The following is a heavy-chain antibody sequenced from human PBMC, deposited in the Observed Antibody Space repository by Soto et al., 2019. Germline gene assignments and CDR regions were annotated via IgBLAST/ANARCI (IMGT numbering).Heavy chain of an antibody. V-gene: IGHV1-18*01. Sequence: ASVKVSCKASGYTFTSYGISWVRQAPGQGLEWMGWISAYNGNRNYSQKFQGRVTLTRDTSTSTAYMELRSLTSEDTAVYYCAREGHYDFWSGYYTSEGYYYYGMDVWGQGTTVTVSS. CDR2: ISAYNGNR. D-gene: IGHD3-3*01. CDR3: AREGHYDFWSGYYTSEGYYYYGMDV. J-gene: IGHJ6*02. CDR1: GYTFTSYG.